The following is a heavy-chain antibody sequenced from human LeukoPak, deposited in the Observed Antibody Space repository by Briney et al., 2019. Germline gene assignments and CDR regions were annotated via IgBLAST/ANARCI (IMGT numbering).Heavy chain of an antibody. CDR3: AKAVTNYFDY. D-gene: IGHD4-11*01. J-gene: IGHJ4*02. CDR1: GFTFSSYA. CDR2: ISWNSGSI. Sequence: PGGSLRLSCAASGFTFSSYAMHWVRQAPGKGLEWVSGISWNSGSIGYADSVKGRFTISRDNAKNSLYLQMNSLRAEDTALYYCAKAVTNYFDYWGQGTLVTVSS. V-gene: IGHV3-9*01.